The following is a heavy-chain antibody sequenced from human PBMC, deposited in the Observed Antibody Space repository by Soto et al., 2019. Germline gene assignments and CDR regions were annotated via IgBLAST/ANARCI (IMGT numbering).Heavy chain of an antibody. V-gene: IGHV4-4*02. CDR3: ARIPTNLYYYYGMDV. Sequence: SETLSLTCAVSRDTINSSNWWSWVRQPPGKGLEWIGEIYHSGSTSYNPSLESRVTISVDKSKNQFSLKLNSVTAADTAVYYCARIPTNLYYYYGMDVWGQGTTVTVSS. CDR1: RDTINSSNW. J-gene: IGHJ6*02. CDR2: IYHSGST.